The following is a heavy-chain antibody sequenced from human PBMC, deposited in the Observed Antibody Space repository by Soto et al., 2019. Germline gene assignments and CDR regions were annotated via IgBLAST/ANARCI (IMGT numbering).Heavy chain of an antibody. D-gene: IGHD3-3*01. Sequence: PXGTLALTFTVSGGCISSYYWSGIRQPPGKGLEWIGYIYYSGSTNYNPSLKSRVTISVDTSKNQFSLKLSSVTAADTAVYYCARGRYYDFWNGMDVWGQGTTVTVSS. CDR3: ARGRYYDFWNGMDV. J-gene: IGHJ6*02. CDR1: GGCISSYY. CDR2: IYYSGST. V-gene: IGHV4-59*01.